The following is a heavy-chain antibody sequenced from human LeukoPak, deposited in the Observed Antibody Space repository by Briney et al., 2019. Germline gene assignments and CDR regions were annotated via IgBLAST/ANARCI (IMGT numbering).Heavy chain of an antibody. D-gene: IGHD2-2*01. V-gene: IGHV4-59*01. CDR1: GGSISSYY. CDR3: ARGMSGQGYCSSTSCYPGPYFDY. CDR2: IYYSRST. Sequence: SETLSLTCTVSGGSISSYYWSWIRQPPGKGLEWIGYIYYSRSTNYNPSLKSRVTISVDTSKNQFSLKLSSVTAADTAVYYCARGMSGQGYCSSTSCYPGPYFDYWGQGTLVTVSS. J-gene: IGHJ4*02.